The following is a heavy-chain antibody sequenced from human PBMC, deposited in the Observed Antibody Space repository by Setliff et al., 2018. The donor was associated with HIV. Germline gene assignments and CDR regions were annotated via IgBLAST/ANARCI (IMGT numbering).Heavy chain of an antibody. CDR3: ARNRVPSSL. CDR2: IYYTGST. J-gene: IGHJ4*02. CDR1: GPSLSTGHH. V-gene: IGHV4-38-2*02. Sequence: PSETLSLTCSVSGPSLSTGHHWGWIRQPPGKGLEWIGSIYYTGSTDYNPSLMSRVTISLDTPKNQFSLKLNSVIAADTAVYYCARNRVPSSLWGQGTLVNVSS. D-gene: IGHD3-10*01.